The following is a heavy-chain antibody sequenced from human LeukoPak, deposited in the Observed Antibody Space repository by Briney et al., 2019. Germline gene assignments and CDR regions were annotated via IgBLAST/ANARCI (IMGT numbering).Heavy chain of an antibody. CDR1: GFTFSSYA. J-gene: IGHJ4*02. Sequence: GGSLRLSCAASGFTFSSYAMSWVRQAPGKGLEWVSAISGSGGSTYYADSVKGRFTISRDNSKNTLYLQMNSLRAEDTAVYYCAKDAPKYGWGARPIDYFDYWGQGTLVTVSS. V-gene: IGHV3-23*01. D-gene: IGHD3-16*01. CDR2: ISGSGGST. CDR3: AKDAPKYGWGARPIDYFDY.